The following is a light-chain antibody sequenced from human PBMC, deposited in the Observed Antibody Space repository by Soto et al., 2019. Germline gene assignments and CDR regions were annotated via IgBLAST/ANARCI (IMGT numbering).Light chain of an antibody. CDR2: DAS. Sequence: EVVLTQSPATLSLSPGERATLSCRASQGIRNYLAWYQQKPGQAPRLLIYDASNSATGIPARFSGSGSGTDFTLTISSLEPEDFAVYYCQQRSNWPAFGQGTRV. V-gene: IGKV3-11*01. CDR3: QQRSNWPA. J-gene: IGKJ1*01. CDR1: QGIRNY.